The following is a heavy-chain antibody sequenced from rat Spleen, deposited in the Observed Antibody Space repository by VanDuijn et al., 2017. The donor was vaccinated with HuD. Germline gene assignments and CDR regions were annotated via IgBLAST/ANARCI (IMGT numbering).Heavy chain of an antibody. V-gene: IGHV5-25*01. CDR1: GLTFSDCD. CDR3: TRLGIAAIGNWFSY. J-gene: IGHJ3*01. D-gene: IGHD1-2*01. CDR2: ISSDGDNT. Sequence: EVQLVESGGGLVQPGRSLKISCAVSGLTFSDCDMAWVRQAPTKGLEWIASISSDGDNTYYRDSVKGRFTISRDNAKSTLFLHLDSLGSEDTATYYCTRLGIAAIGNWFSYWGQGTLVTVSS.